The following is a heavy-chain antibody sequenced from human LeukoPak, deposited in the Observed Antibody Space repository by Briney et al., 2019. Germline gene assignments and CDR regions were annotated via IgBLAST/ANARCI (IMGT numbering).Heavy chain of an antibody. D-gene: IGHD3-16*02. Sequence: ASVKVSCKASGYTFTGYFIHWVRQAPGQGLEWMGWMNPNSGNTGYAQKFQGRVTMTRNTSISTAYMELSSLRSEDTAVYYCARVNRINWFDPWGQGTLVTVSS. CDR2: MNPNSGNT. J-gene: IGHJ5*02. CDR3: ARVNRINWFDP. CDR1: GYTFTGYF. V-gene: IGHV1-8*02.